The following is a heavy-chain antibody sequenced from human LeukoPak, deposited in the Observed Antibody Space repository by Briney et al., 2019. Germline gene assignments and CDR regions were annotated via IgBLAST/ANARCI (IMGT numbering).Heavy chain of an antibody. D-gene: IGHD3-16*01. CDR1: GYTFTSYG. V-gene: IGHV1-18*01. Sequence: ASVKVSFKAAGYTFTSYGISWERQAPGQGLEWMGWISAYNGNRNYEQKLQVRVTITTDRATSTAYLELRRLRPNGTAMDDYSSGGQYWGQGTLVTVSS. CDR2: ISAYNGNR. J-gene: IGHJ4*02. CDR3: SSGGQY.